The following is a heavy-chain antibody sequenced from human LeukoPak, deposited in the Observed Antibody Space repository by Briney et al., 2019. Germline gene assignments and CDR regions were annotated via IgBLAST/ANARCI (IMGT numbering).Heavy chain of an antibody. J-gene: IGHJ2*01. CDR3: AKDADTATIIYWYFDL. CDR1: GFTFSPLG. V-gene: IGHV3-48*01. D-gene: IGHD5-18*01. CDR2: ISSGSSTT. Sequence: GGSLRLSCAASGFTFSPLGMNWVRQAPGRGLEWVSYISSGSSTTYYADSVKGRFTISRDNSKNTLYLQLNSLRTEDTAVYYCAKDADTATIIYWYFDLWGRGTLVTVSS.